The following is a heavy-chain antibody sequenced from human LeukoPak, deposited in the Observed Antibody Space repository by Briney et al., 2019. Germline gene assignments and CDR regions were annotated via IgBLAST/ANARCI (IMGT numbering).Heavy chain of an antibody. CDR1: GGSISSGGYY. J-gene: IGHJ4*02. CDR2: IYYSGST. CDR3: AREVSAQSFDY. Sequence: PSETLSLTCTVSGGSISSGGYYWSWIRQHPGKGLEWIGYIYYSGSTYYNPSLKSRVTISVDTSKNQFSLKLSSVTAADTAAYYCAREVSAQSFDYWGQGTLVTVSS. V-gene: IGHV4-31*03.